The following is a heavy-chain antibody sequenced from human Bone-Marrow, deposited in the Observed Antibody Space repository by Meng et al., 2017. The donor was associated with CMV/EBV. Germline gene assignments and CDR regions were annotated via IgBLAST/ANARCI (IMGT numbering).Heavy chain of an antibody. Sequence: QVQLVQSGGGGKKPGFAVKVHGKGSGGTFSRYAISWVRQAPGQGLEWMGGIIPIFGTANYAQKFQGRVTITADESTSTAYMELSSLRSEDTAVYYCARDYEIRGVGAWGYWGQGTLVTVSS. CDR2: IIPIFGTA. CDR1: GGTFSRYA. CDR3: ARDYEIRGVGAWGY. V-gene: IGHV1-69*12. J-gene: IGHJ4*02. D-gene: IGHD1-26*01.